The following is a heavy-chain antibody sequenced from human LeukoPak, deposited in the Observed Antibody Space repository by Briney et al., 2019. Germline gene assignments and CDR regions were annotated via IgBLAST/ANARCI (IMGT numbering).Heavy chain of an antibody. J-gene: IGHJ4*02. CDR3: ASAGAYDSSGYPFDY. Sequence: ASVKVSCKASGYTFTSYYMHWVRQAPGQGLEWMGIINPSGGSTSYAQKFQGRVTMTRDTSTSTVYMELSSLRSEDTAVYYCASAGAYDSSGYPFDYWGQGTLVTVSS. CDR1: GYTFTSYY. V-gene: IGHV1-46*01. D-gene: IGHD3-22*01. CDR2: INPSGGST.